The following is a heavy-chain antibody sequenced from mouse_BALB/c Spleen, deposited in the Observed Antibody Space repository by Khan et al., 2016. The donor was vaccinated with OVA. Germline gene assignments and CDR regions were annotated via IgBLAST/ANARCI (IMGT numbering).Heavy chain of an antibody. D-gene: IGHD1-1*01. Sequence: DLVKPGASVKLSCKASGYTFTSYWINWIKQRPGQGLEWIGRIGPGSSNAYYNDMFKGKATLTVDTSSKTAYIQLSSLSSEDSAVYFCARENYYGRGCYAMDYWGQGASVTVTA. CDR1: GYTFTSYW. J-gene: IGHJ4*01. CDR3: ARENYYGRGCYAMDY. V-gene: IGHV1S41*01. CDR2: IGPGSSNA.